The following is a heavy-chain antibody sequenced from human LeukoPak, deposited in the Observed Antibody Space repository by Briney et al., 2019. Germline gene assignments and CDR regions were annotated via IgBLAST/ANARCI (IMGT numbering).Heavy chain of an antibody. Sequence: GGSLRLSCAASGFTFRSHGMHWVRQAPGKGLEWVALIWYDGTNKYYADSVKGRFTISRDNSKNTLDLQMSSLRAEDTAVYYCAREAYCGGDCYLDWYLDLWGRGALVTVSS. D-gene: IGHD2-21*01. CDR2: IWYDGTNK. CDR1: GFTFRSHG. V-gene: IGHV3-33*01. CDR3: AREAYCGGDCYLDWYLDL. J-gene: IGHJ2*01.